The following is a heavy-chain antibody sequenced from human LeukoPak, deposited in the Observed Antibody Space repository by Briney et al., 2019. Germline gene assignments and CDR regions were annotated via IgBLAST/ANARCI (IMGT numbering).Heavy chain of an antibody. Sequence: SETLSLTCTVSGGSISSDYWSWIRHPPGKALEWIGNIYHSGGTNYNPSLKSRVTISVDTSKTKFSLKLSSVTAADTAVYYCARQGRNRDFCSSISCHYFDFWGQGALATVSS. CDR1: GGSISSDY. V-gene: IGHV4-59*08. J-gene: IGHJ4*02. CDR2: IYHSGGT. CDR3: ARQGRNRDFCSSISCHYFDF. D-gene: IGHD2-2*01.